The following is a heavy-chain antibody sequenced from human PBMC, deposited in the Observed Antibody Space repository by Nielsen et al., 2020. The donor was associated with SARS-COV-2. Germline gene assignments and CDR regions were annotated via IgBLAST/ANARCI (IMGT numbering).Heavy chain of an antibody. CDR1: GGSISSGGYS. V-gene: IGHV4-30-2*01. CDR3: ARGGRITFGGADDAFDI. Sequence: LRLSCAVSGGSISSGGYSWSWIRQPPAKGLEWIGYIYHSGRTYYNPSLKSRVTISVDRSKNQFSLKLSSVTAADTAVYYCARGGRITFGGADDAFDIWGQGTMVTVSS. J-gene: IGHJ3*02. CDR2: IYHSGRT. D-gene: IGHD3-16*01.